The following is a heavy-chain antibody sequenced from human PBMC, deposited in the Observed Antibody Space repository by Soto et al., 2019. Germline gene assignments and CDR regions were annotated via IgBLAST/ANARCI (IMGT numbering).Heavy chain of an antibody. CDR2: INSDGSST. D-gene: IGHD4-17*01. CDR1: GFTFSSYW. V-gene: IGHV3-74*01. CDR3: ARAYDYGDFYFDY. Sequence: GRSLRLSCTASGFTFSSYWMHWVRQAPGKGLVWVSRINSDGSSTSYADSVKGRFTISRDNAKNTLYLQMNSLRAEDTAVYYCARAYDYGDFYFDYWGQGTLVTVSS. J-gene: IGHJ4*02.